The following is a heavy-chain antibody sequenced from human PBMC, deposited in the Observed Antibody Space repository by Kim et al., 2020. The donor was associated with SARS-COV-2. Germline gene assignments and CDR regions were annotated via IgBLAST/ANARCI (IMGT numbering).Heavy chain of an antibody. V-gene: IGHV3-30*18. CDR3: AKGLTILLDF. CDR2: ISYDGSVK. D-gene: IGHD3-3*01. J-gene: IGHJ4*02. Sequence: GGSLRLSCAASGFTFSNYGMHWVRQAPGKGLEWVATISYDGSVKNYADSVKGRFTISRDDSKNTLYLEMNSLRVEDTAVYYCAKGLTILLDFWGQGSLVTVSS. CDR1: GFTFSNYG.